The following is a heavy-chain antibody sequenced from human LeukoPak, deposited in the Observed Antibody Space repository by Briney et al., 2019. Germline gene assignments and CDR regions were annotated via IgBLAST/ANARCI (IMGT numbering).Heavy chain of an antibody. D-gene: IGHD3-3*01. CDR3: ARDPTLFGVVIIGHYYMDV. CDR1: GFRFSSYT. V-gene: IGHV3-21*01. J-gene: IGHJ6*03. Sequence: SGGSLRLSCAASGFRFSSYTMNWVRQAPGKGLEWVSSISSSSDYIYYADSVKGRFTISRDNAKNSLYLQMNSLRAEDTAVYYCARDPTLFGVVIIGHYYMDVWGKGTTVTVSS. CDR2: ISSSSDYI.